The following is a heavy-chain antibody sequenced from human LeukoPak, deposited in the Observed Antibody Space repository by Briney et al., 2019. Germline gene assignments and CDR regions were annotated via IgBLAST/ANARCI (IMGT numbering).Heavy chain of an antibody. CDR3: AKDARIVVVPAAIQYRIGDYYYYMDV. D-gene: IGHD2-2*02. J-gene: IGHJ6*03. CDR1: GFTFSSYW. Sequence: GGSLRLSCAASGFTFSSYWMHWVRHAPGKGLVWVSRINSDESSTSYADSVKGRFTISRDNAKNTLYLQMNSLRVEDTAVYYCAKDARIVVVPAAIQYRIGDYYYYMDVWGKGTTVTVSS. CDR2: INSDESST. V-gene: IGHV3-74*01.